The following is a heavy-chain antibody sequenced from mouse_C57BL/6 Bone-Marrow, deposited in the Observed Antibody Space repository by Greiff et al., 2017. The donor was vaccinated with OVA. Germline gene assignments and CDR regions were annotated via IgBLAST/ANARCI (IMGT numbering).Heavy chain of an antibody. D-gene: IGHD4-1*01. CDR3: ASTLTGSFDY. J-gene: IGHJ2*01. Sequence: EVQLQQSGPELVKPGASVKMSCKASGYTFTDYNMHWVKQSHGKSLEWIGYINPNNGGTSYNQKFKGKATLTVNKSSSTAYMELRSLTSEDSAVYYCASTLTGSFDYWGQGTTLTVSS. CDR1: GYTFTDYN. V-gene: IGHV1-22*01. CDR2: INPNNGGT.